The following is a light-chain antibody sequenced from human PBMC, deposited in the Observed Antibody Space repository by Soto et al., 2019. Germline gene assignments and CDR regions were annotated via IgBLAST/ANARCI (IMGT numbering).Light chain of an antibody. CDR1: NIGSKS. CDR3: QVWDDTSDHVV. V-gene: IGLV3-21*02. J-gene: IGLJ2*01. CDR2: DGT. Sequence: VLTQPPSVSVAPGQTARITCGGNNIGSKSVHWYQQKPGQAPVLVVYDGTDRASGIPERFSGSNSGNTATLTISGVEAGDEADYYCQVWDDTSDHVVFGGGTKLTVL.